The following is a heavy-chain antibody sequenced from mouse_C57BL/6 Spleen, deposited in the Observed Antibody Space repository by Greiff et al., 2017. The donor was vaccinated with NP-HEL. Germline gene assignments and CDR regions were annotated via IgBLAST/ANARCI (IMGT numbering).Heavy chain of an antibody. CDR2: ISDGGSYT. CDR3: ARDRLGYSNYEGYAMDN. J-gene: IGHJ4*01. Sequence: EVMLVESGGGLVKPGGSLKLSCAASGFTFSCYSMSCVRPTPVTRLAWVATISDGGSYTYYPDTVKGRLTVSRDDAKNNLYLQMCHLKSEDTAMYYCARDRLGYSNYEGYAMDNWGQGTSVTVSS. D-gene: IGHD2-5*01. V-gene: IGHV5-4*01. CDR1: GFTFSCYS.